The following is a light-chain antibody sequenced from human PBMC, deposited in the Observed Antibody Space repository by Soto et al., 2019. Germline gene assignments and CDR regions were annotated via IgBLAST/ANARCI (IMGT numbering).Light chain of an antibody. CDR2: DVS. V-gene: IGLV2-14*01. CDR3: SSYKSSTPYV. Sequence: QSVLTQPASVSGSPGQSITISCTGTSSDVGGYNYVSWYQQHPGKAPKLMIYDVSNRPSGVSNRFSGSKSGNTASLTFSGLQAEDEADYSSSSYKSSTPYVSGTGTKVPVL. CDR1: SSDVGGYNY. J-gene: IGLJ1*01.